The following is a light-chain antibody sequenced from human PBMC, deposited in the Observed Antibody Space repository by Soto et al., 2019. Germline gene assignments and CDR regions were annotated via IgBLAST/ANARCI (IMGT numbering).Light chain of an antibody. CDR3: AAWDDRLGGFYG. CDR2: RNN. CDR1: SSNIGSNY. J-gene: IGLJ1*01. V-gene: IGLV1-47*01. Sequence: QSVLTQPPSASGTPGQRVTISCSGSSSNIGSNYVYWYQQLPGTAPTNLLYRNNQRPSGVPDRFSGSKSGTSAALVISGVRSEDEAEYYCAAWDDRLGGFYGFGTGTKLTVL.